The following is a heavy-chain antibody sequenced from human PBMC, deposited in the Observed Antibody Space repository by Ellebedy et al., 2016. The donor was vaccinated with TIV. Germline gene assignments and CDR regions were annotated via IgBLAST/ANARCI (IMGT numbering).Heavy chain of an antibody. CDR2: IDHSGPTT. CDR3: ARGGRYSGSYNFDH. J-gene: IGHJ4*02. Sequence: AASVKVSCKASGYTFTSYYMHWVRQAPGQGLEWMGIIDHSGPTTTYARKFQGRVTMTRDTSTSTVYMELGSLRSDDTAVYYCARGGRYSGSYNFDHWGQGSLVTVSS. D-gene: IGHD1-26*01. CDR1: GYTFTSYY. V-gene: IGHV1-46*01.